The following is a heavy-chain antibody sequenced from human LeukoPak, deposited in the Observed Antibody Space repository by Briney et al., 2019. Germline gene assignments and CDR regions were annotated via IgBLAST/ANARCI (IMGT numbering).Heavy chain of an antibody. J-gene: IGHJ4*02. CDR3: ARGLRYSTGRYYFDW. CDR1: GFTVSSNY. CDR2: IYSGGST. Sequence: GGSLRLSCAASGFTVSSNYMNWVRQAPGKGLEWVSVIYSGGSTYYADSVKGRFTISRDNSKNTLYLQMNSLRAEDTAVYYCARGLRYSTGRYYFDWWGQGTLVTVSS. D-gene: IGHD6-19*01. V-gene: IGHV3-53*01.